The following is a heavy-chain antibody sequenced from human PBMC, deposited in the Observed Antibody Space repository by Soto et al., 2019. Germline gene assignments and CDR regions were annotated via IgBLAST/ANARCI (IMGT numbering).Heavy chain of an antibody. CDR3: TSSSVSDIVVVAAASELDY. D-gene: IGHD2-15*01. CDR1: GFTFKSNA. V-gene: IGHV3-30*04. CDR2: ISYDGSNK. J-gene: IGHJ4*02. Sequence: QVQLVESGGGVVQPGRSLRLSCAASGFTFKSNAMHWVRQAPGKGLEWVAVISYDGSNKHYTDSVKGRFTISRDNSKNTLYLQMNGLRPEDTAVYYCTSSSVSDIVVVAAASELDYCGQGTLVTVSS.